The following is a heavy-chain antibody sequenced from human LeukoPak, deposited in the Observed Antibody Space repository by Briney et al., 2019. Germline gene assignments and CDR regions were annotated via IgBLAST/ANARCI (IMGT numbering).Heavy chain of an antibody. Sequence: GASVKVSCKASGGTFSSYAISLVRQAPGQGLEWMGRIIPILGIANYAQKFQGRVTITADKSTSTAYMELSSLRSEDTAVYYCARGSSGSYAIYYYYGMDVWGQGTTVTVSS. D-gene: IGHD1-26*01. J-gene: IGHJ6*02. CDR3: ARGSSGSYAIYYYYGMDV. CDR2: IIPILGIA. V-gene: IGHV1-69*04. CDR1: GGTFSSYA.